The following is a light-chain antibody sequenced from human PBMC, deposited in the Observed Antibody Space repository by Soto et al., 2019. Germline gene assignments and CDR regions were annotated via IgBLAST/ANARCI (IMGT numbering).Light chain of an antibody. V-gene: IGKV3-20*01. J-gene: IGKJ4*01. CDR2: GAS. CDR3: PQYASSPLT. Sequence: EIVLTQSPGTLSLSSGERATLSCRASQSVRSNYLAWYQQKPGQAPRLLINGASSRATGIPDRFGGSGSGTDFTLNISRLAPADLAVYYWPQYASSPLTFGGGTKVEIK. CDR1: QSVRSNY.